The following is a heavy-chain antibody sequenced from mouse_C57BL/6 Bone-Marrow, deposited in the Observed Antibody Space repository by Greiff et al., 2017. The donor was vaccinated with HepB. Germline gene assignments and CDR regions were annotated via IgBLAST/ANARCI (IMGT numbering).Heavy chain of an antibody. V-gene: IGHV1-72*01. Sequence: QVQLKQSGPELVKPGASVKLSCEASGYTFTSYWMHWVKQRPGRVLEWIGRIDPNSGGTKFNEKFKSKATLTVDKPSSTAYMQLSSLTSEDSAVYYCARSRRWLLSYWGQGTSVTVSS. CDR2: IDPNSGGT. CDR1: GYTFTSYW. CDR3: ARSRRWLLSY. J-gene: IGHJ4*01. D-gene: IGHD2-3*01.